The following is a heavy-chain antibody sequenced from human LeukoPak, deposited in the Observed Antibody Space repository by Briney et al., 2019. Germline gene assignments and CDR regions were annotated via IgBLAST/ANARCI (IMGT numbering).Heavy chain of an antibody. CDR1: GGSISSYY. Sequence: PSETLSLTCTVSGGSISSYYWSWIRQPPGKGLEWIGYIYYSGSTNYNPSLKSRVTISVDTSKNQFSLKLSSVTAADTAVYYCERDHSQWQETYFDYWGQGTLVTVSS. D-gene: IGHD6-19*01. CDR3: ERDHSQWQETYFDY. CDR2: IYYSGST. J-gene: IGHJ4*02. V-gene: IGHV4-59*01.